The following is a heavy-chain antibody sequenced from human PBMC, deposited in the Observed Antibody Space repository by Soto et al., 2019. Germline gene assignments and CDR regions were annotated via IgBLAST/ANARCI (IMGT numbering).Heavy chain of an antibody. CDR3: ARRPTAELPSNWFDP. CDR2: VFPTGST. CDR1: SDSVSSSNW. V-gene: IGHV4-4*02. D-gene: IGHD2-15*01. J-gene: IGHJ5*02. Sequence: QVQLQESGPGLVKPSGTVSLTCAVSSDSVSSSNWWSWVRQPPGKGLEWIGEVFPTGSTNYNPSLMSRVTISVDKSKNHFSLNLSSVTAADTAIYYCARRPTAELPSNWFDPWGQGTLVTVSS.